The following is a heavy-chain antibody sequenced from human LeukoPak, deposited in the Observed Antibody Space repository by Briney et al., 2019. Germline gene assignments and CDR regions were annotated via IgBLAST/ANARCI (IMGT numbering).Heavy chain of an antibody. V-gene: IGHV5-51*01. D-gene: IGHD4-17*01. J-gene: IGHJ4*02. CDR2: IYPGDFDT. CDR3: ARLHTTVYPRAFDY. CDR1: GYSFTSYW. Sequence: GESLKISCKGSGYSFTSYWIGWVRQMPGKGLEWMGIIYPGDFDTRYSPSFQGQVTISADRSISTAYLQWSSLKASDTAMYYCARLHTTVYPRAFDYWGQGTLVTVSS.